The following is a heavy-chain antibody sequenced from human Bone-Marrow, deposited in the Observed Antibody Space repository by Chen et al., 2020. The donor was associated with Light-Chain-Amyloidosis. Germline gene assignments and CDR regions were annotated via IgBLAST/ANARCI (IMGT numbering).Heavy chain of an antibody. V-gene: IGHV5-51*01. J-gene: IGHJ4*02. CDR1: GYTFPNYW. Sequence: EQSGPEVKKPGESLKISCKGSGYTFPNYWIGWVRQMPGKGLEWMGVIYPDDSDARYSPSFEGQVTISADKSITTAYLQWRSLKASDTAMYYCARRGDGYNFDYWGQGTLVTVSS. CDR3: ARRGDGYNFDY. D-gene: IGHD5-12*01. CDR2: IYPDDSDA.